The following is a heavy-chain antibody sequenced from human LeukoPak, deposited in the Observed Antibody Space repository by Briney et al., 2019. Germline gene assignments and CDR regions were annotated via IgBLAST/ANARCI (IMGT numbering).Heavy chain of an antibody. Sequence: PGGSLRLSCEASGFTFSSYWMYWVRQAPGKGLVWVSHIRTDGITTNYADSVKGRFTISRDNAKNTLYLQMNSLRAEDTAVYYCAGSYYADYATTYSLDYWGQGSLVTVS. CDR3: AGSYYADYATTYSLDY. V-gene: IGHV3-74*01. J-gene: IGHJ4*02. D-gene: IGHD3-10*01. CDR2: IRTDGITT. CDR1: GFTFSSYW.